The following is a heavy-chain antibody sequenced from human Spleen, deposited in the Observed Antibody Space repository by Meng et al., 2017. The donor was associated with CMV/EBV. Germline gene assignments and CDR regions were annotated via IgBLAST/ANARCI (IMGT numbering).Heavy chain of an antibody. Sequence: GESLKISCEGSGFTFNSYAMSWVRQAPGKGLEWVSSISRSGTDSHYADSVKGRFIISRDNSKNTLYLQMTSLRADDTALYYCTKEKGYCSKTSCFLGGGLDVWGQGTTVTVSS. CDR3: TKEKGYCSKTSCFLGGGLDV. CDR1: GFTFNSYA. D-gene: IGHD2-2*01. V-gene: IGHV3-23*01. J-gene: IGHJ6*02. CDR2: ISRSGTDS.